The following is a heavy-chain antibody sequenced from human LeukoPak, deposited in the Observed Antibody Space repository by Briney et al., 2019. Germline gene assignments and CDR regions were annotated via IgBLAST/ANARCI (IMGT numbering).Heavy chain of an antibody. CDR2: INHSGST. Sequence: SETLSLTCAVYGGSFSGYYWSWIRQPPGKGLEWIGEINHSGSTYYSPSLKSRVTMSVDRSKNQFSLTLSSVTAADTAVYYCARTPKDYLNFLYFDLWGRGSLVTVSS. V-gene: IGHV4-34*01. D-gene: IGHD3-16*01. CDR1: GGSFSGYY. J-gene: IGHJ2*01. CDR3: ARTPKDYLNFLYFDL.